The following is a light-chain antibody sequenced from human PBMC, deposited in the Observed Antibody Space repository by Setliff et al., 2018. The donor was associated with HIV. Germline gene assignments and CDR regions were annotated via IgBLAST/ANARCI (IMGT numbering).Light chain of an antibody. J-gene: IGLJ1*01. CDR1: SSDVGTYNF. CDR2: DVS. CDR3: SSYTSSTPLYV. Sequence: TQPASVSGSPGQSITISCTGTSSDVGTYNFVSWYQQHPGKAPKLMIYDVSNRPSGVSNRFSGSKSGNTASLTISGLQAEDEADYYCSSYTSSTPLYVFGTGTKVTVL. V-gene: IGLV2-14*03.